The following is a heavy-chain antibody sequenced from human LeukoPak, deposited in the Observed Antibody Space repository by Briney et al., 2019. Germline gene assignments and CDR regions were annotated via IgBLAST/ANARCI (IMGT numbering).Heavy chain of an antibody. D-gene: IGHD4-23*01. CDR2: INPSGGST. CDR1: GYTFTGYY. Sequence: ASVKVSCKASGYTFTGYYMHWVRQAPGQGLEWMGIINPSGGSTYYAQKFQGRVTMTRDTSTNTVYMELSGLRSEDTAVYYCSRVHDYGGPFDYWGQGTLVTVSS. CDR3: SRVHDYGGPFDY. V-gene: IGHV1-46*01. J-gene: IGHJ4*02.